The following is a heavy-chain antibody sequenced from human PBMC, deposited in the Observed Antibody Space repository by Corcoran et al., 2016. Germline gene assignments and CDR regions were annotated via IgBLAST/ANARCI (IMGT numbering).Heavy chain of an antibody. CDR1: GFTFSNAW. V-gene: IGHV3-15*07. Sequence: EVQLVESGGGLVKPGGSLRLSCAASGFTFSNAWMNWVRQAPGMGLEWVGRIKSKTDGGTTDYAAPVKGRFTISRDDSKNTLYLQMNSLKTEDTAVYYCTTESSSSWLNYYYGMDVWGQGTTGTVSS. J-gene: IGHJ6*02. D-gene: IGHD6-13*01. CDR2: IKSKTDGGTT. CDR3: TTESSSSWLNYYYGMDV.